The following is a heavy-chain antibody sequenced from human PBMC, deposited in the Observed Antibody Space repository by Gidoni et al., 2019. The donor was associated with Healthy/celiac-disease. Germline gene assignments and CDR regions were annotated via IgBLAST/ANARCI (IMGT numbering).Heavy chain of an antibody. CDR1: GFTFSSYG. J-gene: IGHJ5*02. CDR3: ARGGSAAGSNNWFDP. V-gene: IGHV3-33*01. D-gene: IGHD6-13*01. CDR2: IWFDESNK. Sequence: VQLVESGGGVVQTGRSLRLSCAASGFTFSSYGMNWVRQAQGKGLEWVAVIWFDESNKYYADAVKGRFTISRDNSKNTLSLQMNSLRVEDTAVYYCARGGSAAGSNNWFDPWGQGTLVTVSS.